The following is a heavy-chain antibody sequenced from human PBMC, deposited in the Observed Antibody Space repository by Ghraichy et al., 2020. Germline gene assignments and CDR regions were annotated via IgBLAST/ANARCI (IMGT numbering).Heavy chain of an antibody. J-gene: IGHJ3*02. D-gene: IGHD3-22*01. V-gene: IGHV1-18*01. CDR3: ARDYYDSSGHRSDAFDI. CDR1: GYTFTSYG. Sequence: ASVKVSCKASGYTFTSYGISWVRQAPGQGLEWMGWISAYNGNTNYAQKLQGRVTMTTDTSTSTAYMELRSLRSDDTAVYYCARDYYDSSGHRSDAFDIWGQGTMVTVSS. CDR2: ISAYNGNT.